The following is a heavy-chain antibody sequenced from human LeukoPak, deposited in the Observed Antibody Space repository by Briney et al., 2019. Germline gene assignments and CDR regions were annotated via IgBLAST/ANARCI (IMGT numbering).Heavy chain of an antibody. CDR2: ISFDVTTK. D-gene: IGHD3-3*01. CDR1: GFTFSSYG. V-gene: IGHV3-30*03. J-gene: IGHJ5*02. Sequence: GGSLRLSCAASGFTFSSYGMHWVRQAPGKGLEWVAVISFDVTTKYYADSVKGRFTISRDNSKNTLYLEMNSLRFEDTAVYYCATTYYHFWSFDPWGQGTLVTVSS. CDR3: ATTYYHFWSFDP.